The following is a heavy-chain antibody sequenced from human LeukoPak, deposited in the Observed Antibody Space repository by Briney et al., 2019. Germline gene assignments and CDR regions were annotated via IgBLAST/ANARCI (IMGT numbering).Heavy chain of an antibody. CDR1: GGSISSYY. D-gene: IGHD2-2*01. J-gene: IGHJ6*03. CDR2: IYYSGST. Sequence: SETLSLTCTVSGGSISSYYWSWIRQPPGKGLEWIGYIYYSGSTNYNPSLKSRVTISVDRSKNQFSLKLSSVTAADTAVYYCARDVGYCSSTSCYEYYYYYMDVWGKGTTVTVSS. V-gene: IGHV4-59*12. CDR3: ARDVGYCSSTSCYEYYYYYMDV.